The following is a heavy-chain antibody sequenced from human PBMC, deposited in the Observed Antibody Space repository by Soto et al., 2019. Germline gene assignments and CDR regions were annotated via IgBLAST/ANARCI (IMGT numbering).Heavy chain of an antibody. Sequence: SETLSLTCTVSGGSISSGGYYWSWIRQHPGKGLEWIGYIYYSGSTYYNPSLKSRVTISVDTSKNQFPLKLSSVTAADTAVYYCARGARGSGSYSYGMDVWGQGTTVTVSS. V-gene: IGHV4-31*03. CDR2: IYYSGST. CDR1: GGSISSGGYY. J-gene: IGHJ6*02. CDR3: ARGARGSGSYSYGMDV. D-gene: IGHD3-10*01.